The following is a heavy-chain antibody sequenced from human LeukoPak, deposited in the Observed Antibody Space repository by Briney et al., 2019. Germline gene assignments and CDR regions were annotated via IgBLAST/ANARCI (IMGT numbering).Heavy chain of an antibody. CDR3: ARNSVLRYLQWLVNYYMDV. D-gene: IGHD3-3*01. CDR1: GFTFSSYW. V-gene: IGHV3-74*01. CDR2: INSDGSST. Sequence: GGSLRLSCAASGFTFSSYWMHWVRQAPGKGLVWVSRINSDGSSTTYADSVKGRFTISRDNSNITLYLQMNSLRPEDTAVYYCARNSVLRYLQWLVNYYMDVWGKGTTVTVSS. J-gene: IGHJ6*03.